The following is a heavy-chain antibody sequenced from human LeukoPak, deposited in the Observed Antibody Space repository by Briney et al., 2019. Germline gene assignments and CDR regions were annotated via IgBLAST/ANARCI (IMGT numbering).Heavy chain of an antibody. CDR3: ARVLGHYYDSSGYYLNWFDP. Sequence: ASVKVSCKASGYTFTSYGISWVRQAPGQGLEWMGWISAYNGNTNYAQKLQGRATMTTDTSTSTAYMELRSLRSDDTAVYYCARVLGHYYDSSGYYLNWFDPWGQGTLVTVSS. CDR2: ISAYNGNT. J-gene: IGHJ5*02. V-gene: IGHV1-18*01. CDR1: GYTFTSYG. D-gene: IGHD3-22*01.